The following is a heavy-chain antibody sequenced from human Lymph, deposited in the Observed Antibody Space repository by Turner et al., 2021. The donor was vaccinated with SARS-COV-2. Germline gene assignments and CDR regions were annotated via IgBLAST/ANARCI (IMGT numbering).Heavy chain of an antibody. V-gene: IGHV3-33*01. D-gene: IGHD3-22*01. J-gene: IGHJ3*02. CDR3: AREGYFYDTSRAFDI. CDR1: GFTFSNYG. Sequence: QVQLVESGGGVVQPGRSLRLSCAASGFTFSNYGMHWVRQAPGKGLEWVAVIWYDGSNKYYADSVKGRFTISRDNSKNTLYLQMNSLRAEDTAVYYCAREGYFYDTSRAFDIWGQGTMVTVSS. CDR2: IWYDGSNK.